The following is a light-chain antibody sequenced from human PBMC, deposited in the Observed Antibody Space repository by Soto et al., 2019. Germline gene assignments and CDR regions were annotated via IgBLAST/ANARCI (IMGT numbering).Light chain of an antibody. J-gene: IGLJ2*01. CDR3: CSYAGSSTFDVV. Sequence: QSALTQPASVSGSPGQSITISCTGTSSDVGSYNLVSWYQQHLGKAPKLMIYEGSKRPSGVSNRFSGSKSGNTASLTISGLQAEDEADYYCCSYAGSSTFDVVFGGGTKLTVL. V-gene: IGLV2-23*03. CDR1: SSDVGSYNL. CDR2: EGS.